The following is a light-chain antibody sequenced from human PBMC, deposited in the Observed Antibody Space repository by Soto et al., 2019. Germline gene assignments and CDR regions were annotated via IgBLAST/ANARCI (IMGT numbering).Light chain of an antibody. Sequence: QSVLTQPASVSGSPGQPITISCTGSSSDVGNYNLVSWYQQHPGKAPKLMIYEDTKWPSGVSNRFSGSKSGNTAYLTISGLQAEDEADYYCWSYAVGRTYVFGTGTKVTVL. CDR2: EDT. J-gene: IGLJ1*01. V-gene: IGLV2-23*01. CDR3: WSYAVGRTYV. CDR1: SSDVGNYNL.